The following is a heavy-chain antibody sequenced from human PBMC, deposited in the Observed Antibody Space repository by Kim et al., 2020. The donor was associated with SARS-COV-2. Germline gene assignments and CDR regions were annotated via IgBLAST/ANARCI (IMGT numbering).Heavy chain of an antibody. J-gene: IGHJ6*02. CDR3: ASRRRSYSSGHFYGMDV. D-gene: IGHD6-19*01. V-gene: IGHV4-61*02. CDR2: IYTSGST. CDR1: GGSISSGSYY. Sequence: SETLSLTCTVSGGSISSGSYYWSWIRQPAGKGLEWIGRIYTSGSTNYNPSLKSRVTISVDTSKNQFSLKLSPVTAADTAVYYCASRRRSYSSGHFYGMDVWGRGTTVTVSS.